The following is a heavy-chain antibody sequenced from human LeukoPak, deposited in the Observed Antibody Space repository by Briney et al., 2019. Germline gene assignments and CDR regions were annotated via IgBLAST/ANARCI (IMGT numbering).Heavy chain of an antibody. CDR3: ARDHSYYFGSQTSTLDV. CDR2: IYYTGSV. Sequence: SETLSLTCTVSGGSISSGGYYWSWIRQHPGKGLEWIGYIYYTGSVDYNASLKSRHTISLDTSKNRFSLKLNSVTAADTAVYYCARDHSYYFGSQTSTLDVWGQGTAVTVSS. D-gene: IGHD3-10*01. J-gene: IGHJ6*02. CDR1: GGSISSGGYY. V-gene: IGHV4-31*03.